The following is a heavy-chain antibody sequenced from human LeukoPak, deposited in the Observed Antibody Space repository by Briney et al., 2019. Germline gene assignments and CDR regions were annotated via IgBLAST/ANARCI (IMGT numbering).Heavy chain of an antibody. V-gene: IGHV3-23*01. CDR3: AKGNYGDYENHGYFDY. CDR2: VSGSGGST. Sequence: PGGSLRLSCAASGFTFSSYAMNWVRQAPGKGLEWVSAVSGSGGSTYYADSVKGRFTISRDNSKNTLYLQMNSLRAEDTAVYYCAKGNYGDYENHGYFDYWGQGTLVTVSS. D-gene: IGHD4-17*01. J-gene: IGHJ4*02. CDR1: GFTFSSYA.